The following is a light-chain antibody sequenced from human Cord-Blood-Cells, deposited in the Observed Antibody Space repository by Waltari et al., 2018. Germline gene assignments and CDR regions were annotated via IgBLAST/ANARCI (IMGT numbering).Light chain of an antibody. J-gene: IGLJ2*01. Sequence: SYELTQPPSVSVSPGQTASITCSGDKLGDKYVCWYQQKPGQSPVLVIYQDSKRPSGIPGRVSGSNSGNTATLTISGTQAMDEADYYCQAWDSSTVVFGGGTKLTVL. V-gene: IGLV3-1*01. CDR2: QDS. CDR1: KLGDKY. CDR3: QAWDSSTVV.